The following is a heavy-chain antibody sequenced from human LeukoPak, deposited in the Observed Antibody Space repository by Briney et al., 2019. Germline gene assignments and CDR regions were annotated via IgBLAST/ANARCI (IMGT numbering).Heavy chain of an antibody. Sequence: GRSLRFSGSGSGFTFSSYAMHWVGHGPGKGLEWVAVISYDGSNKYYADSVKGRFTISRDNSQNTLYLQMNSLRAEDTAVYYCAKDQGSGWGLTFDYWGQGTLVTVSS. D-gene: IGHD6-19*01. CDR2: ISYDGSNK. J-gene: IGHJ4*02. CDR3: AKDQGSGWGLTFDY. CDR1: GFTFSSYA. V-gene: IGHV3-30*01.